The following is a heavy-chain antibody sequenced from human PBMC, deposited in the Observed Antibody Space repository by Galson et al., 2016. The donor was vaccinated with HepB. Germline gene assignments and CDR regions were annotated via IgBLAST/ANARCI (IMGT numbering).Heavy chain of an antibody. J-gene: IGHJ3*02. Sequence: SLRLSCAASGLTVSSNYMSWVRQVPGKGLEWVSLIYSGGSTYYADSVKGRFTISRDNSKNSLYLQMNSLRAGDTALYYCAKDSGAYYYDSSGYRRNAFDIWGQGTMVTVSS. CDR1: GLTVSSNY. CDR2: IYSGGST. CDR3: AKDSGAYYYDSSGYRRNAFDI. V-gene: IGHV3-53*05. D-gene: IGHD3-22*01.